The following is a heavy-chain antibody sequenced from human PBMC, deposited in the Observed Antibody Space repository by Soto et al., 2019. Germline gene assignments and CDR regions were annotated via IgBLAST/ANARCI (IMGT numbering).Heavy chain of an antibody. V-gene: IGHV2-5*01. CDR1: GFSLTSGVVG. Sequence: GPTLVNPTQTLTLTCTFPGFSLTSGVVGVGWIRQPPGEALEWLALIYWNDEQYYNPSLRNRLTITRDTSKNQVVLTMTNMDPVDTATYYCAHRLPGPSGYDVWGQGTTVTVSS. J-gene: IGHJ6*02. CDR2: IYWNDEQ. CDR3: AHRLPGPSGYDV. D-gene: IGHD6-13*01.